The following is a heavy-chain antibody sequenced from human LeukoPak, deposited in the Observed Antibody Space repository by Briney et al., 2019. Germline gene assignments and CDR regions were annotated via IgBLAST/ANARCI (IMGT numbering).Heavy chain of an antibody. J-gene: IGHJ4*02. CDR3: ARAAYSGSYHSDF. V-gene: IGHV4-59*01. Sequence: SETLSLTCTVSGGSISSYYWSWIRQPPGKGLEWIGYIYYSGSTNYNPSLKSRVTISVDTSKNQFSLKLSSVTAADTAVYYCARAAYSGSYHSDFWGQGTLVTVSS. CDR2: IYYSGST. CDR1: GGSISSYY. D-gene: IGHD1-26*01.